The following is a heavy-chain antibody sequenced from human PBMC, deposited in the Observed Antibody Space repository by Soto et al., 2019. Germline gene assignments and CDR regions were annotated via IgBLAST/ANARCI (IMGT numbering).Heavy chain of an antibody. V-gene: IGHV4-39*01. J-gene: IGHJ4*02. CDR2: IYYSGNT. D-gene: IGHD6-13*01. CDR1: GGSITSSSSY. CDR3: ATSYGNAWYTY. Sequence: SETLSLTCTVSGGSITSSSSYWGWIRQPPGKGLEWIGTIYYSGNTDYNPSLKSRVTISADTSKNQFSLKLSSVTAADTAVYYCATSYGNAWYTYWGQGTQVTVSS.